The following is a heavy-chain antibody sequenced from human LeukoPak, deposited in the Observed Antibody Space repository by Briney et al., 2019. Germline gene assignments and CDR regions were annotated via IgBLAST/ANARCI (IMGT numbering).Heavy chain of an antibody. D-gene: IGHD3-22*01. CDR2: ISGSGGST. CDR1: GFTSSTYA. Sequence: GGSLRLSCAASGFTSSTYAMSWVRQAPGKGLEWVSAISGSGGSTNYADSVKGRVTVSRDNSKSTLYLQMNSLRAEDTAVYYCAKSSYYDSSGYYREYYFDYWGQGTLVTVSS. J-gene: IGHJ4*02. CDR3: AKSSYYDSSGYYREYYFDY. V-gene: IGHV3-23*01.